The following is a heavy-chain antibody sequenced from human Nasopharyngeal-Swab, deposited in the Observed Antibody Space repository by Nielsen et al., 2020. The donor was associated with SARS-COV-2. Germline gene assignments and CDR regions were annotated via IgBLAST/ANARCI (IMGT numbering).Heavy chain of an antibody. J-gene: IGHJ4*02. CDR3: AKVDSGCYCPDS. CDR1: GFTFSNYA. V-gene: IGHV3-23*01. D-gene: IGHD3-22*01. Sequence: GESLKISCAASGFTFSNYAMTWVRQAPGKGLEWVSTLIGTVGTTYDADSVKGRFTTSRHNSKNTLLLQMNSLRVEDTAVYYCAKVDSGCYCPDSWGKGTLVTVSS. CDR2: LIGTVGTT.